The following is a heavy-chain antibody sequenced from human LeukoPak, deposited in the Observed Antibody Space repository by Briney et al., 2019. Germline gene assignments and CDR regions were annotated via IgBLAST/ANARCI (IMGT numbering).Heavy chain of an antibody. Sequence: SETLSLTCTVSGGSISTYYWSWIRQPPGQGLEWIGDIYYSGSTNYNPSLKSRVTISVDTSKNQFSLKLSSVTAADTAVYYCARAVGSGSFQTYYYYMDVWGKGTTVTISS. CDR1: GGSISTYY. CDR2: IYYSGST. J-gene: IGHJ6*03. V-gene: IGHV4-59*12. CDR3: ARAVGSGSFQTYYYYMDV. D-gene: IGHD3-10*01.